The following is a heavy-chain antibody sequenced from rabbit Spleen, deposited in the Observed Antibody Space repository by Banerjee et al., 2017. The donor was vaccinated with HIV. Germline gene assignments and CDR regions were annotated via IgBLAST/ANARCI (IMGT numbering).Heavy chain of an antibody. J-gene: IGHJ4*01. CDR3: VRDQAGDADYGPYYLNL. D-gene: IGHD2-1*01. Sequence: QEQLEESGGDLVKPGASLPLTCKASGLDFSSSYCICRVSQAPGTGLEWIGYIDPVLGNTYYANWVNGRFTISSHNAQNTLYLQLSSLTAADTATYFCVRDQAGDADYGPYYLNLWGPGTLVTVS. CDR1: GLDFSSSYC. V-gene: IGHV1S45*01. CDR2: IDPVLGNT.